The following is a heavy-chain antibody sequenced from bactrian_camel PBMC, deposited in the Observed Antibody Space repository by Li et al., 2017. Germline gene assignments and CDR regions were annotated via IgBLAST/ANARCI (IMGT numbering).Heavy chain of an antibody. CDR3: AINKDFAY. Sequence: HVQLVESGGGSVQAGGSLRLSCAASGDTYSRYCMGWFRQAPGKEREGVATILIGAGTYYADSVKGRFTISRDNAKNTVYLQMNSLKSEDTALYYCAINKDFAYWGQGTQVTVS. CDR2: ILIGAGT. CDR1: GDTYSRYC. J-gene: IGHJ6*01. V-gene: IGHV3S55*01.